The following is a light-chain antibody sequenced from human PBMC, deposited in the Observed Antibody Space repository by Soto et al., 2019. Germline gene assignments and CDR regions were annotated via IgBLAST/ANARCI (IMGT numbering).Light chain of an antibody. CDR1: SSDVGGYNY. J-gene: IGLJ2*01. Sequence: QSALTQPASVSGSPGQSITISCTGTSSDVGGYNYVSWYQQHPGKAPKLMIYDVSNRPSGVSNRFSGSKSGNTASLTISGLQAEDEADYYCSSYTSSSYCFGGGTQLTV. CDR3: SSYTSSSYC. CDR2: DVS. V-gene: IGLV2-14*01.